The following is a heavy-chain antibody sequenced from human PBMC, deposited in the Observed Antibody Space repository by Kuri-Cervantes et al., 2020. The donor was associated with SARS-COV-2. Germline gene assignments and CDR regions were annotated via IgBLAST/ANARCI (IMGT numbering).Heavy chain of an antibody. CDR1: GFTFSSYG. J-gene: IGHJ4*02. V-gene: IGHV3-30*02. CDR2: VRYDGKTK. D-gene: IGHD5-18*01. CDR3: AKGSLVGYSRTDY. Sequence: GESLKISCAACGFTFSSYGMHWVRQTPGKGLEWVAFVRYDGKTKDYADSVKGRITISRDSSKNTLYLQMNSLRAEDTAVYYCAKGSLVGYSRTDYWGQGTLVTVSS.